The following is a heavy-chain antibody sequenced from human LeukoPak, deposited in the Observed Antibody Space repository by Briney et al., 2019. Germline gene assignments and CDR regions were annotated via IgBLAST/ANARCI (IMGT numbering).Heavy chain of an antibody. D-gene: IGHD3-3*01. Sequence: SETLSLTCAVYGGSFSGYYWSWIRQPSGKGLEWIGYIYYSGSTNYNPSLKSRVTISVDTSKNQFSLKLSSVTAADTAVYYCARGYVFFPYYMDVWGKGTTVTISS. J-gene: IGHJ6*03. CDR1: GGSFSGYY. CDR2: IYYSGST. V-gene: IGHV4-59*01. CDR3: ARGYVFFPYYMDV.